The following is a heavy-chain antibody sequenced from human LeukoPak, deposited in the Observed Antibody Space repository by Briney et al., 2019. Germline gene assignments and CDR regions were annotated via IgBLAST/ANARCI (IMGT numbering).Heavy chain of an antibody. J-gene: IGHJ4*02. V-gene: IGHV3-23*01. D-gene: IGHD5-18*01. CDR1: GFTFSSYA. CDR2: ISDSGGST. Sequence: GGSLRLSCAASGFTFSSYAMSWVRQDPGKGLEWISAISDSGGSTYYADSVKGRFTISRDNSKNTLFLQMNSLRAEDTAVYYCARDRWGYSYGGDWGQGTLVTVSS. CDR3: ARDRWGYSYGGD.